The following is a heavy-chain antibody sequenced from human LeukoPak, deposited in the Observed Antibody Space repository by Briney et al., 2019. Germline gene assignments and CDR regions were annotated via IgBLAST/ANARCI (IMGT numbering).Heavy chain of an antibody. CDR3: ARVDVVVPAAIAWCDL. Sequence: SETLSLTCTVSGGSISSGDYCWSWLRQPPGKGLEGIGYIYYSGSTYYNPSLKSRVTISVDTSKNQFSLKLSSVTAADTAVYYCARVDVVVPAAIAWCDLWGQGTLVTVSS. V-gene: IGHV4-30-4*01. D-gene: IGHD2-2*01. CDR2: IYYSGST. J-gene: IGHJ5*02. CDR1: GGSISSGDYC.